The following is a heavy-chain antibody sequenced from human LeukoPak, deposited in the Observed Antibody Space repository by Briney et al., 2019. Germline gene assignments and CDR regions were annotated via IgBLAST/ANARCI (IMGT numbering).Heavy chain of an antibody. J-gene: IGHJ4*02. CDR1: GFTFSSYA. Sequence: GGSLRLSCAASGFTFSSYAMSWVRQAPGKGLEWVSAISGSGGSTYYADSVKGRFTISRDNSKNTLYLQMNSLRAEDPAVYSCAKDGVVPAAPFDYWGQGTLVTVSS. CDR2: ISGSGGST. V-gene: IGHV3-23*01. D-gene: IGHD2-2*01. CDR3: AKDGVVPAAPFDY.